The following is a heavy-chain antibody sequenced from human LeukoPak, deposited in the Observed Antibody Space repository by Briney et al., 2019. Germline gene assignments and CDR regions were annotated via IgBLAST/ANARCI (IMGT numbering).Heavy chain of an antibody. J-gene: IGHJ6*02. D-gene: IGHD3-10*01. CDR3: AKYYYGSGSYYYYYGMDV. CDR2: IIPILGIA. V-gene: IGHV1-69*04. Sequence: ASVKVSCKASGGTFSSYAISWVRQAPGQGLEWMGRIIPILGIANYAQKFQGRVTITADKSTSTAYMELSSLRSEDTAVYYCAKYYYGSGSYYYYYGMDVWGQGTTVTVSS. CDR1: GGTFSSYA.